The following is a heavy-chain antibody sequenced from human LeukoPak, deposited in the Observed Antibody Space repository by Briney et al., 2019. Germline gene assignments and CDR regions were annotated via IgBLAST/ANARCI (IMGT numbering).Heavy chain of an antibody. CDR2: IKQDGSEK. V-gene: IGHV3-7*01. CDR3: ARDWGKYSSGWYSDY. D-gene: IGHD6-19*01. CDR1: GFTFSSYW. Sequence: GGSLRLSCAASGFTFSSYWMSWVRQAPGKGLEWVANIKQDGSEKYYVDSVKGRFTISRDNSKNTLYLQMSSLRAEDTALYYCARDWGKYSSGWYSDYWGQGTLVTVSS. J-gene: IGHJ4*02.